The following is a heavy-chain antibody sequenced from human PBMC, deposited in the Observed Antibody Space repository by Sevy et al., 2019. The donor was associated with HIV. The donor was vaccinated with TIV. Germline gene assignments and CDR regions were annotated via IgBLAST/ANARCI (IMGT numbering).Heavy chain of an antibody. CDR1: GFTFSNSG. CDR3: ARDLRPHLLYSDFWSGYSGMDV. D-gene: IGHD3-3*01. Sequence: GGSLRLSCAASGFTFSNSGMHWVRQSPGKGLEWVSVISFDGSHKYYADSVKGRCTVSRDNSKNTLNLQMNSLRAEDTAVYYCARDLRPHLLYSDFWSGYSGMDVWGQGTTVTVSS. J-gene: IGHJ6*02. V-gene: IGHV3-30*03. CDR2: ISFDGSHK.